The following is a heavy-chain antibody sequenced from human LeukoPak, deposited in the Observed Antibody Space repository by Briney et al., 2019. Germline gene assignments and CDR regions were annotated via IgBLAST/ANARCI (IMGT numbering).Heavy chain of an antibody. CDR2: ISTSGNTI. CDR3: ARSESSADPFGD. CDR1: GSTFSDYY. J-gene: IGHJ4*02. Sequence: GGSVRLSCAASGSTFSDYYMSWIRQAPGKGLEWVSYISTSGNTIYYADSVKGRFTISRDNAKNSLYLQMNSLRAEGTAVYYCARSESSADPFGDSGQGTLVTVSS. V-gene: IGHV3-11*01. D-gene: IGHD3-22*01.